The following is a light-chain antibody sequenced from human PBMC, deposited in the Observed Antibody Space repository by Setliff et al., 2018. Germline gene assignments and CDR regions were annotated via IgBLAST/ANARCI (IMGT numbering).Light chain of an antibody. J-gene: IGLJ2*01. CDR2: EVN. CDR3: SSYAGLNTFVI. V-gene: IGLV2-8*01. CDR1: SNDVSGYNY. Sequence: QSALTQPPSASGSPGQSVTISCTGTSNDVSGYNYVSWYQQHPGKAPQLMIYEVNKRPSGVSNRFSGSKSGNTASLTISGLQAEDEAAYYCSSYAGLNTFVIFGGGTQLTVL.